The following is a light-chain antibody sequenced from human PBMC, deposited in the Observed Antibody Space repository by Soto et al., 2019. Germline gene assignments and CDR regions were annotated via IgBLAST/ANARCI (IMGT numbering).Light chain of an antibody. Sequence: EIVLTQSPGTLSLFPGERATFSCRTSQSISATYLAWYQQKPGQAPRLLIYDTSSTATGIPDRFSGSGSRTDFTLTISRLEPDDSAVYYCQQYASLPRTFGQGTKVEI. CDR1: QSISATY. CDR2: DTS. CDR3: QQYASLPRT. V-gene: IGKV3-20*01. J-gene: IGKJ1*01.